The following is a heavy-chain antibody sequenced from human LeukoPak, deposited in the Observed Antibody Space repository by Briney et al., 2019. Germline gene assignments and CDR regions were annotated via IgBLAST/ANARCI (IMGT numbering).Heavy chain of an antibody. J-gene: IGHJ4*02. V-gene: IGHV3-74*01. Sequence: PGGSLRLSCAASGFTFSSYWMHWVRQAPGKGLVWVSRINSDGSSTSYADSVKGRFTISIDNAKNTLYLQMNSLRAEDTAVYYCAREGQQGWLQFSLDYWGQGTLVTVSS. CDR2: INSDGSST. CDR3: AREGQQGWLQFSLDY. CDR1: GFTFSSYW. D-gene: IGHD5-24*01.